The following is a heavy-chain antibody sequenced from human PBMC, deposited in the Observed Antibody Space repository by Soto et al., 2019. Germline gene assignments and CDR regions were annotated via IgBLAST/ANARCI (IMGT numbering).Heavy chain of an antibody. Sequence: QVQLVQSGAEEKKPGASVKVSCKASGYTFTNYAMPWGRQAPGQRLEWMGWINAGNGNTKYSQKFQGRVTITRDTSASTAYMELSSLRSEDTAVYYCARGFPLGFDPWGQGTLVTVSS. V-gene: IGHV1-3*05. CDR1: GYTFTNYA. D-gene: IGHD3-16*02. CDR3: ARGFPLGFDP. J-gene: IGHJ5*02. CDR2: INAGNGNT.